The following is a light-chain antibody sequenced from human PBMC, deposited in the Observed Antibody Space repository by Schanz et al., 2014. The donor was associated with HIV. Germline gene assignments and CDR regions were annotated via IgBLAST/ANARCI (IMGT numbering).Light chain of an antibody. CDR1: GSNIGSVYD. V-gene: IGLV1-44*01. Sequence: QSVLTQPPSASGTPGQRVTISCSGSGSNIGSVYDVHWYQQLPGTAPKLLIYSNNQRPSGVPDRFSGSKSGTSASLAISGLQSEDEADYYCAAWDDSLNGVIFGGGTKLTVL. CDR2: SNN. J-gene: IGLJ2*01. CDR3: AAWDDSLNGVI.